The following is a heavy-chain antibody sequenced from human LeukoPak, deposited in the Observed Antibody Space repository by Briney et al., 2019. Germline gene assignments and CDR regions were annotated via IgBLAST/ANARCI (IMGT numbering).Heavy chain of an antibody. J-gene: IGHJ4*02. CDR1: GYTFTAFH. V-gene: IGHV1-2*06. CDR2: IKPNNGDT. CDR3: ARGYNSGYEY. D-gene: IGHD1-14*01. Sequence: ASVKVSCKASGYTFTAFHLHWVRQALGQGLEWMGRIKPNNGDTSYAQKFQGRVTMTRDTSLSTIYMELNSLRFDDTAVYYCARGYNSGYEYWGQGTLVTVSS.